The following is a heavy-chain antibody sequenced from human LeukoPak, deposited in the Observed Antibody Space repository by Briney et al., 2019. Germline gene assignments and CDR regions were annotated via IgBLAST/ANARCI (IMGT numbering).Heavy chain of an antibody. D-gene: IGHD6-19*01. CDR2: INHSGST. CDR3: ARIDSSGWYPGY. CDR1: GGSFSGYY. Sequence: PSETLSLTCAVYGGSFSGYYWSWIRQPPGKGLEWIGEINHSGSTNYNPSLKSRVTISVDTSENQFSLKLSSVTAADTAVYYCARIDSSGWYPGYWGQGTLVTVSS. V-gene: IGHV4-34*01. J-gene: IGHJ4*02.